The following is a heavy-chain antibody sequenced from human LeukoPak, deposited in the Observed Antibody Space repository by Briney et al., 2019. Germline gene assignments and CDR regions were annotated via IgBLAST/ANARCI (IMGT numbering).Heavy chain of an antibody. D-gene: IGHD4-17*01. CDR1: GFTFSSYA. J-gene: IGHJ4*02. Sequence: GGSLRLSCAASGFTFSSYAMIWVRQAPGKGLEWVSAISGSGGSTYYADSVKGRFTISRDNSKNTLYLQMNSLRAEDTAVYYCAKLARPPDDYGDYDISYYFDYWGQGTLVTVSS. CDR3: AKLARPPDDYGDYDISYYFDY. CDR2: ISGSGGST. V-gene: IGHV3-23*01.